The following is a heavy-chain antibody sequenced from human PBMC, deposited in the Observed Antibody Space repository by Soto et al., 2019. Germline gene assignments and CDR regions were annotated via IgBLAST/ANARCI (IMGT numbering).Heavy chain of an antibody. CDR1: GGSIGSGGYY. V-gene: IGHV4-31*03. Sequence: QVQLQESGPGLVKPSQTLSLTCTVSGGSIGSGGYYWSWIRQHPGKGLEWIGYIYYSGSTYYNPSRTSRVIISVDTSKNQFSLRLNYVTAADTAVYYCARVDRYYYYGMDVWGQGTTVTVSS. CDR3: ARVDRYYYYGMDV. J-gene: IGHJ6*02. CDR2: IYYSGST.